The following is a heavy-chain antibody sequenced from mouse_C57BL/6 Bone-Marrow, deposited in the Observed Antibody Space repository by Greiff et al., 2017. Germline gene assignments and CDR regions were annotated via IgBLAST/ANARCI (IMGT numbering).Heavy chain of an antibody. CDR3: ARPLFTTVVATDFDY. CDR2: IYPRSGNT. Sequence: QVQLQQSGAELARPGASVKLSCKASGYTFTSYGISWVKQRTGQGLEWIGEIYPRSGNTYYNEKFKGKATLTADKSSSTAYMELRSLTSEDSAVYFCARPLFTTVVATDFDYWGQGTTLTVSS. D-gene: IGHD1-1*01. V-gene: IGHV1-81*01. J-gene: IGHJ2*01. CDR1: GYTFTSYG.